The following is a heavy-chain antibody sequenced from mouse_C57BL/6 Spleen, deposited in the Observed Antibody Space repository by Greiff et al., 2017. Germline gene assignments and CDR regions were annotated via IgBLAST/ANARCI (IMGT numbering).Heavy chain of an antibody. CDR2: IHPNSGST. J-gene: IGHJ2*01. CDR3: ARSPYYDYDFDY. D-gene: IGHD2-4*01. Sequence: QVQLQQPGAELVKPGASVKLSCKASGYTFTSYWMHWVKQRPGQGLEWIGMIHPNSGSTNYNEKFKSKATLTVDKSSSTAYMQLSSLTAEDSAVYYCARSPYYDYDFDYWGQGTTLTVSS. V-gene: IGHV1-64*01. CDR1: GYTFTSYW.